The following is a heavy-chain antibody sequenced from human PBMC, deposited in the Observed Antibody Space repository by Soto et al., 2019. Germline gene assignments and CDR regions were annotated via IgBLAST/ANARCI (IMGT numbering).Heavy chain of an antibody. J-gene: IGHJ6*02. V-gene: IGHV3-23*01. CDR2: ISGSGGST. D-gene: IGHD3-10*01. CDR1: GFTFSSYA. CDR3: EKGLDDRVRGVQYYYGMDV. Sequence: GGSLRLSCAASGFTFSSYAMSWVRQAPGKGLEWVSAISGSGGSTYYADSVKGRFTISRDNSKNTLYLQMNSLRAEDTAVYYCEKGLDDRVRGVQYYYGMDVWGQGTTVTVSS.